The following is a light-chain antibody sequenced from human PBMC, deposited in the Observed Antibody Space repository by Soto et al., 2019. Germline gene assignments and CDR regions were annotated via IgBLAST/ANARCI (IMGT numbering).Light chain of an antibody. CDR2: GAS. Sequence: IVMTQSPATLSVSPGERATLSCRASQTIASALAWYQQKPGQPPRLLIHGASTRATGIPARFSGSGSGTEFTLTISGLEPEDFAVYYCQQYGSSITFGQGTRLEIK. J-gene: IGKJ5*01. CDR1: QTIASA. CDR3: QQYGSSIT. V-gene: IGKV3-15*01.